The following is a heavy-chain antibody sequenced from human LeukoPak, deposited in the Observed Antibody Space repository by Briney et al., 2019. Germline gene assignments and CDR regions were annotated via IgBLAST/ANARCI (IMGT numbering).Heavy chain of an antibody. CDR1: GFTFSSYA. J-gene: IGHJ3*01. CDR2: ISGSGGNT. Sequence: GGSLRLSCAASGFTFSSYAMRWVRQAPGKGLEWVSGISGSGGNTYFADSVKGRFTISRDNSKNTLYLQMNSLRAEDTAFYYCARGPGRVAAPATGSFDVWGQGTMVTVSS. D-gene: IGHD3-9*01. V-gene: IGHV3-23*01. CDR3: ARGPGRVAAPATGSFDV.